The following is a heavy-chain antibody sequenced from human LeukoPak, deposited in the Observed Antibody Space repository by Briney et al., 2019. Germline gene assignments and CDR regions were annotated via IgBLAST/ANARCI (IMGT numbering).Heavy chain of an antibody. CDR1: GFTFSDYY. CDR2: INHSGST. V-gene: IGHV4-34*01. J-gene: IGHJ6*02. Sequence: KPGGSLRLSCAASGFTFSDYYMSWIRQPPGKGLEWVGEINHSGSTNYNPSLKSRVTISVDTSKNQFSLKLSSVTAADTAVYYCARGPEFGVVIMDYYGMDVWGQGTTVTVSS. CDR3: ARGPEFGVVIMDYYGMDV. D-gene: IGHD3-3*01.